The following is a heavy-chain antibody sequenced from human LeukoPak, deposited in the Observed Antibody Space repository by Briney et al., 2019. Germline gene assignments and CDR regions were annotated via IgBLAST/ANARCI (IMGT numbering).Heavy chain of an antibody. CDR1: GFTFSSYA. Sequence: GGSLRLSCAASGFTFSSYAMHWVRQAPGKGLEWVAVISYDGSNKYYADSVKGRFTISRDNSKNTLYLQMNSLRAEDTAVYYCARECSSTSCYSAFDIWGQGTMVTVSS. V-gene: IGHV3-30-3*01. J-gene: IGHJ3*02. CDR2: ISYDGSNK. D-gene: IGHD2-2*01. CDR3: ARECSSTSCYSAFDI.